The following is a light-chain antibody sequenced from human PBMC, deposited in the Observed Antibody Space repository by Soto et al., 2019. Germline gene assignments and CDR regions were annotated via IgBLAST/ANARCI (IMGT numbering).Light chain of an antibody. CDR3: QQTYNTPYT. CDR1: QRITTY. CDR2: TSG. J-gene: IGKJ2*01. Sequence: IHMTQSPSSLSASVGDRVTITCRASQRITTYSNWYQQKPGEAPKLLISTSGTLQRGVPSRFTGSGSWTDFTLTITGLQRADFATFFCQQTYNTPYTFGQGTKFEIK. V-gene: IGKV1-39*01.